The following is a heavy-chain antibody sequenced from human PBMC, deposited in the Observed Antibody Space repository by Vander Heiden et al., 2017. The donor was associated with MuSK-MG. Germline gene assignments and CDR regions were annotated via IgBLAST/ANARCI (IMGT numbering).Heavy chain of an antibody. CDR1: GFTFISYA. CDR2: KSYDGSNK. D-gene: IGHD2-21*01. CDR3: VEFQLGWV. V-gene: IGHV3-30*04. J-gene: IGHJ4*02. Sequence: QVQLVESGGGVVQPGRSLSLSCAASGFTFISYAMHCVRQAPGKGLEWVAVKSYDGSNKDYADSVKGRFTISRDNSKNTLYLQMNSLRAEDTAVYYCVEFQLGWVWGQGTLVTVSS.